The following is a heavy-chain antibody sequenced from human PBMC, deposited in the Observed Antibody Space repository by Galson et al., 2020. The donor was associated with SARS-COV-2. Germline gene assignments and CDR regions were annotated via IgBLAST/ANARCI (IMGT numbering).Heavy chain of an antibody. J-gene: IGHJ6*03. CDR3: ARRKYYNYYMDV. Sequence: SETLSLTCTVSGGFISTSSDYWGWIRQPPGKGLEWIGTISYTGSTYYNPSLKSRVFISVDTSKNQFSLTLSSVTAADTGVYYCARRKYYNYYMDVWGKGTTVTISS. V-gene: IGHV4-39*01. CDR1: GGFISTSSDY. CDR2: ISYTGST.